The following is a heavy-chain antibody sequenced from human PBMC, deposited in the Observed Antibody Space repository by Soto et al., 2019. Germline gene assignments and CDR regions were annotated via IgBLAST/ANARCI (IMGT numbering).Heavy chain of an antibody. J-gene: IGHJ4*02. V-gene: IGHV3-23*01. Sequence: RGGSIRLCRAASGVTIISYAVSWVLKTTGKGLEWVSAISGSGGSTYYADSVKGRFTISRDNSKNTLYLQMNSLRAEDTAVYYCAQFDIVVVVAATNIAYWGKGTLVTVSS. CDR3: AQFDIVVVVAATNIAY. D-gene: IGHD2-15*01. CDR1: GVTIISYA. CDR2: ISGSGGST.